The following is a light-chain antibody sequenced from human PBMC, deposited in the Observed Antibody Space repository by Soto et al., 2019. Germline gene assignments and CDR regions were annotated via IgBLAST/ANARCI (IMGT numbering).Light chain of an antibody. J-gene: IGLJ1*01. Sequence: QSALTQPASVSGSPGQSITISCTGTSSDVGGYNYVSWYQQHPGKAPKLMIYDVSNRPSGVSNRFSGSKSGNTASLTISGLQAEDEADYYCSSYTSSSILGYVFGTGNKVTVL. CDR2: DVS. CDR1: SSDVGGYNY. CDR3: SSYTSSSILGYV. V-gene: IGLV2-14*01.